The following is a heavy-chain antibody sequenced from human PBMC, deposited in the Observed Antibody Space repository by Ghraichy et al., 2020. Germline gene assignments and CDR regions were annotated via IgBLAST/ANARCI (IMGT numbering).Heavy chain of an antibody. V-gene: IGHV4-30-4*01. Sequence: SETLSLTCTVSGDSISSGDYYWSWIRQPPGKGLEWIGYIYYSGSTYYNPSLKSRVTISVDTSKNQFSLKLSSVTAADTAVYYCARDRGLLVRGVIIRHFDYWGQGTLVTVSS. D-gene: IGHD3-10*01. CDR3: ARDRGLLVRGVIIRHFDY. CDR2: IYYSGST. CDR1: GDSISSGDYY. J-gene: IGHJ4*02.